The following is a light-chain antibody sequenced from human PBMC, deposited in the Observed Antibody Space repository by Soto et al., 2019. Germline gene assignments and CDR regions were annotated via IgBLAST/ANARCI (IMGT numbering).Light chain of an antibody. CDR2: DVS. CDR1: SSDVGAYNY. V-gene: IGLV2-14*03. Sequence: QSVLTPPASVSGSPGQAIAISCTGNSSDVGAYNYVSWYQQYPGKAPKLMIYDVSNRPSGVSDRFSGSKSGNTASLTISGLQAEDEADYYCSSYTTSFTYVFGTGTKVTVL. CDR3: SSYTTSFTYV. J-gene: IGLJ1*01.